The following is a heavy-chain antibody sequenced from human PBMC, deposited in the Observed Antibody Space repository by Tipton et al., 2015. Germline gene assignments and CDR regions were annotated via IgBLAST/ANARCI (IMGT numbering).Heavy chain of an antibody. CDR2: IYHGETT. CDR3: ARVKVATMLYYFDY. CDR1: GASISSRNW. V-gene: IGHV4-4*02. Sequence: GLVKPSGTLSLTCGVSGASISSRNWWSWVRQPPGKGLEWIGEIYHGETTNYNPSLKTRVTMSLDRSNNQFSLSLTSVTAADTAIYYCARVKVATMLYYFDYWGQGTLVTVSS. D-gene: IGHD5-12*01. J-gene: IGHJ4*02.